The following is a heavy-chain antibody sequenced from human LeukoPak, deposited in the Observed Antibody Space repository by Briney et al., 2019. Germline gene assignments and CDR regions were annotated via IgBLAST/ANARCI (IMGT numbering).Heavy chain of an antibody. CDR3: ARGYTNYRDYYYYYGMDV. Sequence: PGGSLRLSCAASGFTFSSYGMHWVRQAPGKGLEWVAVISYDGSNKYYADSVKGRFTISRDNSKNTLYLQMNSLRAEDTAVYYCARGYTNYRDYYYYYGMDVWGQGTTVTVSS. D-gene: IGHD4-11*01. J-gene: IGHJ6*02. V-gene: IGHV3-30*19. CDR1: GFTFSSYG. CDR2: ISYDGSNK.